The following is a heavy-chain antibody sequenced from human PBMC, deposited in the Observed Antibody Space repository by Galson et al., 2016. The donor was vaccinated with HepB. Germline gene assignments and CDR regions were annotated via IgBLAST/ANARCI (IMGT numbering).Heavy chain of an antibody. CDR3: AKDPSEMVPVAIYYGPFDS. Sequence: SLRLSCAASGFIFSNYAMSWVRQAPGKGLVWISAISGTGDTTYYADSLKGRVTTSRDNSKNTLYLQMNRLRADDTAIYYCAKDPSEMVPVAIYYGPFDSWGPGTLVTVSS. CDR1: GFIFSNYA. J-gene: IGHJ4*02. CDR2: ISGTGDTT. V-gene: IGHV3-23*01. D-gene: IGHD2-2*01.